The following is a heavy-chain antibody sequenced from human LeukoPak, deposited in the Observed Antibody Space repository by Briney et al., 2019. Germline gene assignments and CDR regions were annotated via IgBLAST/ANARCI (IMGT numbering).Heavy chain of an antibody. J-gene: IGHJ6*02. D-gene: IGHD6-13*01. V-gene: IGHV3-30-3*01. Sequence: GGSLRLSCAPSGFTFSSYAMHWVRQAPGKGLEWVAVISYDGSNKYYADSVKGRFTISRDNSKNTLYLQMNSLRAEDTAVYYCAREWTAAGTYYYGMDVWGQGTTVTVSS. CDR1: GFTFSSYA. CDR3: AREWTAAGTYYYGMDV. CDR2: ISYDGSNK.